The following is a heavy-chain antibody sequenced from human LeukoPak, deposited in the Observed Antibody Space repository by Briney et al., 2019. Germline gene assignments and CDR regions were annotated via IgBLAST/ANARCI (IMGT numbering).Heavy chain of an antibody. Sequence: KPGGSLRLSCAASGFTFSSYSMNWVRQAPGKGLEWVSSISSSSSYIYYADSVKRRFTISRDNAKNSLYLQMNSLRAEDTAVYYCARDITVAGTVDYWGQGTLVTVSS. CDR1: GFTFSSYS. V-gene: IGHV3-21*01. J-gene: IGHJ4*02. D-gene: IGHD6-19*01. CDR2: ISSSSSYI. CDR3: ARDITVAGTVDY.